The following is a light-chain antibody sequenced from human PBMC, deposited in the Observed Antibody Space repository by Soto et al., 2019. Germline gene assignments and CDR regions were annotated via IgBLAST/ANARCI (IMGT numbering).Light chain of an antibody. J-gene: IGLJ1*01. Sequence: QSALTQPRSVFGSPGQSVTISCTGTSSDVGGYNYVSWYQQHPGKAPKLMIYDVTKRPSGVPDRFSGSKSGSTASLTISGLQAEDEANYYCCSYAGGYAFVFGTGTKLTVL. CDR2: DVT. V-gene: IGLV2-11*01. CDR3: CSYAGGYAFV. CDR1: SSDVGGYNY.